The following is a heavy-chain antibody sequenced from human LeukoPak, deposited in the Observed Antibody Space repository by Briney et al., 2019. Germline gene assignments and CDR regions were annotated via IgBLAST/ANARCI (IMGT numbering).Heavy chain of an antibody. D-gene: IGHD5-24*01. CDR3: AKGGARARWLLYYFDY. Sequence: GGSLTLFCGLSGFTYSSYAMSWVRQAPGKGLEWVSAISGSGGSTYYADSVKGRFTKSRDNSKNTLYLQMNSLRTEDTAVYYCAKGGARARWLLYYFDYWGEGTLVSVSS. V-gene: IGHV3-23*01. CDR1: GFTYSSYA. J-gene: IGHJ4*02. CDR2: ISGSGGST.